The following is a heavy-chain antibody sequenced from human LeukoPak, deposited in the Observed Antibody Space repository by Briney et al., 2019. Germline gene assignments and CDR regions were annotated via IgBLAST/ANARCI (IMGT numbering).Heavy chain of an antibody. CDR2: ITSDSRYI. CDR3: AELGITMIGGV. V-gene: IGHV3-21*01. CDR1: GFSFSNYN. J-gene: IGHJ6*04. D-gene: IGHD3-10*02. Sequence: GGSLRLSCAASGFSFSNYNMNWVRQAPGKGLEWVSSITSDSRYIYYGDSVEGRFTISRDNAKNSLFLQMNSLRAEDTAVYYCAELGITMIGGVWGKGTTVTISS.